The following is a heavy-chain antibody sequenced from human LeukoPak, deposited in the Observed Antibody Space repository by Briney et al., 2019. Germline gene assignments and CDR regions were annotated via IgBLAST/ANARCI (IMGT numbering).Heavy chain of an antibody. CDR3: ARATYYYGSGSNLEYYYMDV. CDR1: GGSISSYY. Sequence: KPSETLSLTCTVSGGSISSYYWSWIRQPAGKGLEWIGRIYTSGSTNYNPSLKSRVTMSVDTSKNQFSLKLSSVTAADTAVYYCARATYYYGSGSNLEYYYMDVWGKGTTVTVSS. CDR2: IYTSGST. V-gene: IGHV4-4*07. J-gene: IGHJ6*03. D-gene: IGHD3-10*01.